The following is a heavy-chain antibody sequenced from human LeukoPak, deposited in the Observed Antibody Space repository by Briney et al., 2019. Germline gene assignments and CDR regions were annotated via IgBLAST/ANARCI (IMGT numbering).Heavy chain of an antibody. J-gene: IGHJ4*02. CDR2: ISSSGTTM. Sequence: SWVRQAPGKGPEWVSYISSSGTTMYYADSVKGRFTISRDNAKSSLYLQMNSLRAEDTAVYYCARSPYFGAGSYFPDYWGQGTQVTVSS. V-gene: IGHV3-48*03. D-gene: IGHD3-10*01. CDR3: ARSPYFGAGSYFPDY.